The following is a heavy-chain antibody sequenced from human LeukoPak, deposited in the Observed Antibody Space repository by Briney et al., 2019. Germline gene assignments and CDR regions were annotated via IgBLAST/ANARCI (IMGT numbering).Heavy chain of an antibody. CDR1: GFTFSSYS. J-gene: IGHJ4*02. Sequence: PGGSLRLSCAASGFTFSSYSMNWVRQAPGKGLEWVSYISSSSSTIYYADSVKGRFTISRDNAKNSLYLQMNSLRAEDTAVYYCARMWWQQLVSPIDYWGQGTLVTVSS. CDR2: ISSSSSTI. D-gene: IGHD6-13*01. CDR3: ARMWWQQLVSPIDY. V-gene: IGHV3-48*04.